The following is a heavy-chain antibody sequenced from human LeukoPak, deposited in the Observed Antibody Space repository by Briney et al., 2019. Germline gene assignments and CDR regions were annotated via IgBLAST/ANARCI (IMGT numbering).Heavy chain of an antibody. Sequence: KTSETLSLTCAVYGGSFSGYCWSWIRQHPGKGLEWIGYIYYSGSTYYNPSLKSRVTISVDTSKNQFSLKLSSVTAADTAVYYCARDDYGGNSGAFDIWGQGTMVTVSS. D-gene: IGHD4-17*01. V-gene: IGHV4-31*11. CDR1: GGSFSGYC. CDR3: ARDDYGGNSGAFDI. CDR2: IYYSGST. J-gene: IGHJ3*02.